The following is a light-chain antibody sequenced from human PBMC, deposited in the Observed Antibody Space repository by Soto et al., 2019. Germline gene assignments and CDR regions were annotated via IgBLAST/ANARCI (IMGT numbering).Light chain of an antibody. J-gene: IGLJ1*01. CDR2: EVS. V-gene: IGLV2-14*01. CDR1: SSDVGGYKF. CDR3: GSYTGSIYV. Sequence: QSALTQPASVSVSPGQSITISCTGTSSDVGGYKFVSWYQQHPGKAPKLMIYEVSNRPSGVSSRFSRSKSGNTASLTISGLQAEDEADYYCGSYTGSIYVFGTGTKVTVL.